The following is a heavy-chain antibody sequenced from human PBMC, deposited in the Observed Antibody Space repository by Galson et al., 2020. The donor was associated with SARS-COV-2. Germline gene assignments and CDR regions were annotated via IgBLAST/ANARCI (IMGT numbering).Heavy chain of an antibody. CDR3: ARGKFSTIFGVVINDAFDI. CDR2: ITHSGST. Sequence: SETLSLTCAVYGGSFSGYYWSWIRQPPGKGLEWIGEITHSGSTNYNPSLKSRVTISVDTSKNQFSLKLSSVTAADTAVYYCARGKFSTIFGVVINDAFDIWGQGTMVTVSS. J-gene: IGHJ3*02. CDR1: GGSFSGYY. D-gene: IGHD3-3*01. V-gene: IGHV4-34*01.